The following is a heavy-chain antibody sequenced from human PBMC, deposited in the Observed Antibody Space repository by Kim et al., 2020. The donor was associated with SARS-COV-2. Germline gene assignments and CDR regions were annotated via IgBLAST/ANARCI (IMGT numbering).Heavy chain of an antibody. CDR2: INHSGST. CDR1: GGSFSGYY. D-gene: IGHD5-12*01. CDR3: ARGEVEMATIDEYYYYGMDV. V-gene: IGHV4-34*01. Sequence: SETLSLTCAVYGGSFSGYYWSWIRQPPGKGLEWIGEINHSGSTNYNPSLKSRVTISVDTSKNQFSLKLSSVTAADTAVYYCARGEVEMATIDEYYYYGMDVWGQGTTVTVSS. J-gene: IGHJ6*02.